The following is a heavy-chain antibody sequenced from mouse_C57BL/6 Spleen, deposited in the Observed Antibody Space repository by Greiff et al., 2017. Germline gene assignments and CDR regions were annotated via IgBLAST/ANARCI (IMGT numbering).Heavy chain of an antibody. CDR2: IHPNSGST. Sequence: QVQLQQPGAELVKPGASVKLSCKASGYTFTSYWMHWVKQRPGQGLEWIGMIHPNSGSTNYNEKFKSKATLTVDKSSSTAYMQLSSLTSEDSAVYYCARSPYYYGSSPLAMDYWGQGTSVTVSS. J-gene: IGHJ4*01. CDR3: ARSPYYYGSSPLAMDY. D-gene: IGHD1-1*01. V-gene: IGHV1-64*01. CDR1: GYTFTSYW.